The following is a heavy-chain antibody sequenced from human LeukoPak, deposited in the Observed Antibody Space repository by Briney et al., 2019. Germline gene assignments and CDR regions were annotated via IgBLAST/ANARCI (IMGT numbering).Heavy chain of an antibody. D-gene: IGHD4-17*01. J-gene: IGHJ4*02. CDR2: VRQDGNQA. CDR1: GFTFSNYW. V-gene: IGHV3-7*01. CDR3: ARENYADLFDF. Sequence: GGSLRLSCVGSGFTFSNYWMNWVRQTPGKGLEWLVNVRQDGNQAHYVDSVKGRFTISRDNAKNSLFLQMNSLRAEDTAVYYCARENYADLFDFWGQGTLVTVSS.